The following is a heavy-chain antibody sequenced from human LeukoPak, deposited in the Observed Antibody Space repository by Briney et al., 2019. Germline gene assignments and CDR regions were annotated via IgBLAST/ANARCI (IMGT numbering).Heavy chain of an antibody. V-gene: IGHV3-74*01. CDR1: GFTFSSYW. J-gene: IGHJ3*02. D-gene: IGHD4-17*01. Sequence: GGSLRLSCAASGFTFSSYWMHWVRQAPGKGLVWVSRINSDGSSTSYADSVKGRFTISRDNAKNTLYLQMDSLRAEDTAVYYCARDCGDYSAFDIWGQGTMVTVSS. CDR2: INSDGSST. CDR3: ARDCGDYSAFDI.